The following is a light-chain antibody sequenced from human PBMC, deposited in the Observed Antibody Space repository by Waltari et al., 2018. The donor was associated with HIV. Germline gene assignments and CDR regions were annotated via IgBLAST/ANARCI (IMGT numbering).Light chain of an antibody. Sequence: DIQMTQSPSTLSASIGDRVTITCRASQNVNNWLAWYQQKPGKAPTPLIYKTSTLESGVPSRFSGSGSGTEFTLTISSLQPDDFATYYCQQYDTYSYTFGQGTKLEIK. V-gene: IGKV1-5*03. CDR3: QQYDTYSYT. J-gene: IGKJ2*01. CDR1: QNVNNW. CDR2: KTS.